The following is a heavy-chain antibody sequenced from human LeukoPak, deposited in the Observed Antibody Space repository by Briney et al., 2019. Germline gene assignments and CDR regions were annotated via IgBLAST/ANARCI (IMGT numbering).Heavy chain of an antibody. CDR3: ARRYPYYYYMDV. CDR2: INPNSGGT. D-gene: IGHD1-1*01. Sequence: ASVKVSCKASGYTFTGYYMHWVRQAPGQGLEWMGRINPNSGGTNYAQKFQGRVTMTRDTSISTAYMELSRLRSDDTAVYYCARRYPYYYYMDVWGKGTTVTVSS. CDR1: GYTFTGYY. J-gene: IGHJ6*03. V-gene: IGHV1-2*02.